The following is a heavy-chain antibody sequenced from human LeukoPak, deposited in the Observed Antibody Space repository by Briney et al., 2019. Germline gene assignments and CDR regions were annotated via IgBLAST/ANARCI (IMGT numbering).Heavy chain of an antibody. CDR1: GFTFSKYA. J-gene: IGHJ3*02. CDR2: IYSGGGT. CDR3: ARDRHFVFEI. Sequence: PGGSLRLSCAASGFTFSKYAMSWVRQAPGKGLEWVSVIYSGGGTYYPDSVKGRFTISRDNSKNTVYLQMNSLRAEDTAVYYCARDRHFVFEIWGQGTMVTVSS. V-gene: IGHV3-53*01. D-gene: IGHD3-3*02.